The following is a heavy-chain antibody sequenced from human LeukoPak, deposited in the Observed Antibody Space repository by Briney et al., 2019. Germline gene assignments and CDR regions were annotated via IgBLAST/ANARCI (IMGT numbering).Heavy chain of an antibody. CDR2: ISYDGSNK. CDR3: AKDRSSVLLWFGELDY. J-gene: IGHJ4*02. D-gene: IGHD3-10*01. V-gene: IGHV3-30*18. Sequence: GGSLRLSCAASGFTFSSYGMHWVRQAPGKGLEWVAVISYDGSNKYYADSVKGRFTISRDNSKNTLYPQMNSLRAEDTAVYYCAKDRSSVLLWFGELDYWGQGTLVTVSS. CDR1: GFTFSSYG.